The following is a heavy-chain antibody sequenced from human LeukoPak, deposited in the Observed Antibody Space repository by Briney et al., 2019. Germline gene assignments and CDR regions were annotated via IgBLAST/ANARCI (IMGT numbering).Heavy chain of an antibody. D-gene: IGHD2-21*01. CDR1: GFTFSSYA. CDR2: ISYDGSNK. CDR3: ARDTAYGFDY. V-gene: IGHV3-30*04. J-gene: IGHJ4*02. Sequence: GGSLRLSCAASGFTFSSYAMHWVRQAPGKGLEWVAVISYDGSNKYYADSVKGRFTISTDNAKNSLYLQMNNLRPEDTAVYYCARDTAYGFDYWGQGTLVTVSS.